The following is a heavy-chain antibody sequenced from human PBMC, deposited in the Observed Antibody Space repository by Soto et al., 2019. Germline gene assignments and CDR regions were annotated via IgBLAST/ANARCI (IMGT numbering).Heavy chain of an antibody. Sequence: HPGGSLRLSCPASGFTFSSYAMHWVRQAPGKGLEGVAVISYDGSNKYYADSVKGRFTISRDNSKNTLYLQMNSLRAEDTAVYYCARDLLDHCXSTSCYYRDHYYYGMDVWGQGTTVTVSS. CDR1: GFTFSSYA. CDR3: ARDLLDHCXSTSCYYRDHYYYGMDV. V-gene: IGHV3-30-3*01. D-gene: IGHD2-2*01. CDR2: ISYDGSNK. J-gene: IGHJ6*02.